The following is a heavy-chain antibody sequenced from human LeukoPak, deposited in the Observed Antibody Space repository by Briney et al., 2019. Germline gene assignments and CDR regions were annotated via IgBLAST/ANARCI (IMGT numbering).Heavy chain of an antibody. CDR1: VFTLSRYA. D-gene: IGHD2-15*01. Sequence: GGGLRLSCAACVFTLSRYAMSGVRQAPGKGLEWVSAISGSGGSTYYADSVKGRFTISRDNSKNTLYLQMNSLRAEDTAVYYCANPYCSGGSCYSKVRHAFDIWGQGTMVTVSS. J-gene: IGHJ3*02. CDR3: ANPYCSGGSCYSKVRHAFDI. V-gene: IGHV3-23*01. CDR2: ISGSGGST.